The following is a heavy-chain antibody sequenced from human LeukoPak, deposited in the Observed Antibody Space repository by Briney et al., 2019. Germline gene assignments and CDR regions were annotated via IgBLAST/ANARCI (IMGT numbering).Heavy chain of an antibody. CDR2: INPTGTGT. CDR3: ARDNTVGDIAWWIDP. V-gene: IGHV1-46*01. D-gene: IGHD4-23*01. CDR1: GYTFTNNW. J-gene: IGHJ5*02. Sequence: ASVKVSCKASGYTFTNNWMHWMRQAPGQGLEWIGLINPTGTGTLYAQKFQGRATMNRDMSTSTNYMELSSLRSEDTAVYYCARDNTVGDIAWWIDPWGQGTLVTVSP.